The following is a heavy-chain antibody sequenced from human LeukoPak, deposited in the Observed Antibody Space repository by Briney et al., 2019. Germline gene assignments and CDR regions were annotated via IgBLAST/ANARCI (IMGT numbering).Heavy chain of an antibody. D-gene: IGHD3-16*01. CDR2: ISSDTTTI. CDR3: ARGTGAGCLGD. V-gene: IGHV3-48*04. J-gene: IGHJ4*01. Sequence: GGSLRLSCAASGFTFSSYSMNWVRQAPGKGLEWVSYISSDTTTIYYADSVKGRFTISSDNPKTSLYLQMNSLRAEDTAVYFCARGTGAGCLGDWGEGTLVTASS. CDR1: GFTFSSYS.